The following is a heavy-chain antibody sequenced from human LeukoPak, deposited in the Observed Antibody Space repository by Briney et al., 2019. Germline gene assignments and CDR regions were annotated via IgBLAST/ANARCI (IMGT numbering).Heavy chain of an antibody. CDR3: AKDSYASGRPLHTFDV. CDR2: ISGSGAST. CDR1: GFTFAIHA. Sequence: GGSLRLSCAASGFTFAIHAVTWGRQAPGKGLEWVSAISGSGASTHYADSVKGQFTISRDNSKNTLFLQMNSLRAEDTAIYYCAKDSYASGRPLHTFDVWGQGTMVTVSS. V-gene: IGHV3-23*01. D-gene: IGHD3-10*01. J-gene: IGHJ3*01.